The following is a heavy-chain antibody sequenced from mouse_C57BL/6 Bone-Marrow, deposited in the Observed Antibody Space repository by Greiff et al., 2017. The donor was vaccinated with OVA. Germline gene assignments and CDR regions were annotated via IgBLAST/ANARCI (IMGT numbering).Heavy chain of an antibody. V-gene: IGHV1-76*01. CDR3: ARSGRLRDYCDY. J-gene: IGHJ2*01. CDR2: IYPGSGNI. Sequence: QVQLKESGAELVRPGASVKLSCKASGYTFTDYYISWVKQRPGQGLEWIARIYPGSGNIYYNEKFKGKATLTAEKSSSTAYMQLSSLTSDDSAVYFGARSGRLRDYCDYWGRGTTLTVSS. CDR1: GYTFTDYY. D-gene: IGHD2-2*01.